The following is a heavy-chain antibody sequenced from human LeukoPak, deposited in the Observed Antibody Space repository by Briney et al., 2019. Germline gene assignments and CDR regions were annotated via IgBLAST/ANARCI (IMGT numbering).Heavy chain of an antibody. D-gene: IGHD3-10*01. CDR3: AKGVGGSANYYYMDV. Sequence: GGSLRLSCAASGFTFSSYAMNWVRQAPGKGLEWVSRINEDGSTTNYADSVKGRFTISRDNSKNTLYLQMNSLRAEDTAVYYCAKGVGGSANYYYMDVWGKGTAVTVSS. CDR2: INEDGSTT. J-gene: IGHJ6*03. CDR1: GFTFSSYA. V-gene: IGHV3-23*01.